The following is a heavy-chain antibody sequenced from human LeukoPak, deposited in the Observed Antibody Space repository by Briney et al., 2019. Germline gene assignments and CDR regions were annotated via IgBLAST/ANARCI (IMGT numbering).Heavy chain of an antibody. CDR1: GGSISSVDYY. CDR3: ARDMRPYNWFDP. CDR2: IYYSGNT. J-gene: IGHJ5*02. D-gene: IGHD2-2*01. V-gene: IGHV4-30-4*01. Sequence: PSETLSLTCTVSGGSISSVDYYWSWIRQPPGNGLEWIGYIYYSGNTYYNPSLKGRITISVDTSKNQFSLELRSVTAADTAVYYCARDMRPYNWFDPWGQGTPVTVSS.